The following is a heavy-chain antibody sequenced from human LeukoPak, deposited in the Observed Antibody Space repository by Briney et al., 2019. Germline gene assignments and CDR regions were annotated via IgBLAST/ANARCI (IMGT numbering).Heavy chain of an antibody. Sequence: ASVKVSCKASGYTFTGYYMHWVRQAPGQGLEWMGWINPNSGGTNYAQKFQGWVTMTRDTSISTAYMELSRLRSDDTAVYYCARDRCSGGSCYWFDPWGQGTLVIVSS. CDR2: INPNSGGT. D-gene: IGHD2-15*01. CDR3: ARDRCSGGSCYWFDP. CDR1: GYTFTGYY. V-gene: IGHV1-2*04. J-gene: IGHJ5*02.